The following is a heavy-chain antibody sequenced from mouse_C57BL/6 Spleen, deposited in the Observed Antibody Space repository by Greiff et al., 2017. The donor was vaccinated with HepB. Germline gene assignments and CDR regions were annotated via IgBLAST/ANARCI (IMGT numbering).Heavy chain of an antibody. CDR3: ARDEGSTMVTTSWFAY. J-gene: IGHJ3*01. CDR2: ISDGGSYT. Sequence: EVKLVESGGGLVKPGGSLKLSCAASGFTFSSYAMSWVRQTPEKRLEWVATISDGGSYTYYPDNVKGRFTISRDNAKNNLYLQMSHLKSEDTAMYYCARDEGSTMVTTSWFAYWGQGTLVTVSA. V-gene: IGHV5-4*01. D-gene: IGHD2-2*01. CDR1: GFTFSSYA.